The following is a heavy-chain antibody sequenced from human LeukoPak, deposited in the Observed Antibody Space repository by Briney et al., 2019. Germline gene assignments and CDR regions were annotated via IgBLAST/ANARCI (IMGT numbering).Heavy chain of an antibody. CDR2: INPNSGAT. CDR1: GYTFTGYY. V-gene: IGHV1-2*02. Sequence: ASVKVSCKASGYTFTGYYMHWVRQAPGQGLEWMGGINPNSGATNYAQKFQGRVTMTRDTSISTAYMELSRLRSDDTAVYYCASSIVYCSSTSCYFNWGQGTLVTVSS. J-gene: IGHJ4*02. CDR3: ASSIVYCSSTSCYFN. D-gene: IGHD2-2*01.